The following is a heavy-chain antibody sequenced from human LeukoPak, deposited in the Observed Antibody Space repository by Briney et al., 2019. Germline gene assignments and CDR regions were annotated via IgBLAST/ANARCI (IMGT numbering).Heavy chain of an antibody. CDR3: ARGGSTVTTPQWDY. D-gene: IGHD4-17*01. CDR2: ISYDGSNK. V-gene: IGHV3-30-3*01. Sequence: PGGSLRPSCAASGFTFSSYAMHWVRQAPGKGLEWVAVISYDGSNKYYADSVKGRFTISRDNSKSTLYLQMNSLRAEDTAVYYCARGGSTVTTPQWDYWGQGTLVTVSS. CDR1: GFTFSSYA. J-gene: IGHJ4*02.